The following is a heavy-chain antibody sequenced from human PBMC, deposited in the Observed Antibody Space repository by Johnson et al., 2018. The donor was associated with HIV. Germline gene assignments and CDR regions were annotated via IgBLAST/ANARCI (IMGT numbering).Heavy chain of an antibody. CDR3: ARDTSWSDTGSIDAFDI. V-gene: IGHV3-30*04. J-gene: IGHJ3*02. Sequence: QMQLVESGGGVVQPGRSLRLSCAASGFTFSSYAMHWVRQAPGKGLEWVAVISYDGSEKYYVDSVKGRFTISRDNAKNSLYLQRNSLRAEDTAVYYCARDTSWSDTGSIDAFDIWGQGTMVTVSS. CDR1: GFTFSSYA. D-gene: IGHD1-14*01. CDR2: ISYDGSEK.